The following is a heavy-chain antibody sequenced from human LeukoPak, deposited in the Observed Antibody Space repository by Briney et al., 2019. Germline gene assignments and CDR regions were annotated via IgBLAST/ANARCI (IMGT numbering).Heavy chain of an antibody. J-gene: IGHJ6*04. Sequence: ASVKVSCKVSGYTLTELSMHWVRQAPGKGLEWMGGFDPEDGETIYAQKFQGRVTITADESTSTAYMELSSLRSEDTAVYYCARAYGSGSYSYYYYGMDVWGKGTTVTVSS. CDR1: GYTLTELS. D-gene: IGHD3-10*01. CDR2: FDPEDGET. V-gene: IGHV1-24*01. CDR3: ARAYGSGSYSYYYYGMDV.